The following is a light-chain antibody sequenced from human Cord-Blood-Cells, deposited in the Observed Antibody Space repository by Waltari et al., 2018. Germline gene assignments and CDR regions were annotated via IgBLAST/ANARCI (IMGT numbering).Light chain of an antibody. CDR1: SSDVGGYNY. Sequence: QSALTQPASVSGSPGQSITISCTGTSSDVGGYNYVSWYQQHQGKAPKLMIYDVSKRPAGVSTRFSGSKSGTTASLTISGLQAEYEADYYCSSYTSSSTWVFGGGTKLTVL. J-gene: IGLJ3*02. V-gene: IGLV2-14*01. CDR3: SSYTSSSTWV. CDR2: DVS.